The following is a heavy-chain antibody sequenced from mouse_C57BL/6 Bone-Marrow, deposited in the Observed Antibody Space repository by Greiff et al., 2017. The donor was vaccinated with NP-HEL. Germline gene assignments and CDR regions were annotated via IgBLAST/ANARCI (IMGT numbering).Heavy chain of an antibody. CDR3: ARLDYYGSSPYWYFDV. V-gene: IGHV1-54*01. Sequence: LVGSGAELVRPGTSVKVSCKASGYAFTNYLIEWVKQRPGQGLEWIGVINPGSGGTNYNEKFKGKATLTADKSSSTAYMQLSSLTSEDSAVYFCARLDYYGSSPYWYFDVWGTGTTVTVSS. CDR2: INPGSGGT. CDR1: GYAFTNYL. J-gene: IGHJ1*03. D-gene: IGHD1-1*01.